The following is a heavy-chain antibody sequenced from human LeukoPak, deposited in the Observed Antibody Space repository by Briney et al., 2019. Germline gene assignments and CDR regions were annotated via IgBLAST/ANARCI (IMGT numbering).Heavy chain of an antibody. D-gene: IGHD3-16*01. CDR1: GFTFSSYG. CDR2: ISYDGSNK. V-gene: IGHV3-30*03. CDR3: TRRLDE. Sequence: GRSLRLSCAASGFTFSSYGMHWVRQAPGKGLEWVAVISYDGSNKYYADSVKGRFTISRDNSKNTLYLQMNSLRAEDTAVYYCTRRLDEWGQGTLVTVSS. J-gene: IGHJ4*02.